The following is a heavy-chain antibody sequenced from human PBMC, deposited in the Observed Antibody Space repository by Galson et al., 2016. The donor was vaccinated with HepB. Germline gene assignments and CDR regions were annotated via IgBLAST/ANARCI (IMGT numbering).Heavy chain of an antibody. J-gene: IGHJ4*02. CDR1: XXSIXXXY. D-gene: IGHD4-11*01. V-gene: IGHV4-59*01. CDR3: ARGREYSSH. Sequence: ETLSXTCTVSXXSIXXXYWXXXRQXXGLGLXWIGFIYSSGSTYYNPSLKSRVTMSVDPSNNQFSLNLNSVTAADTAVYYCARGREYSSHWGRETLXPVSS. CDR2: IYSSGST.